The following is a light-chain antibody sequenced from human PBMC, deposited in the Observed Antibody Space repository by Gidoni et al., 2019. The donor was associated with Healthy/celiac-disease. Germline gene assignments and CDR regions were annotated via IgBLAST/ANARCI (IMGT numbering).Light chain of an antibody. CDR1: QSISSW. Sequence: DIQMTQSPSTLSASVGDRVTITCRASQSISSWLAWYQQKPGRAPKLLIYDASSLESGVPPRFSGSGSGTEFTLTISSLQPDDFATYYCQQYNSYPITFGQGTRLEIK. CDR3: QQYNSYPIT. V-gene: IGKV1-5*01. CDR2: DAS. J-gene: IGKJ5*01.